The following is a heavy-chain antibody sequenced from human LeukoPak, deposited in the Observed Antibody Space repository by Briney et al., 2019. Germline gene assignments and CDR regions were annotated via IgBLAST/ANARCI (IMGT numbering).Heavy chain of an antibody. CDR2: IGSSGSPI. CDR1: GFTFSSYE. V-gene: IGHV3-48*03. CDR3: AREGWHDDFDY. D-gene: IGHD1-1*01. Sequence: GGSLRLSCAASGFTFSSYEMNWVRQAPGKGLEWVSYIGSSGSPIYYADSVKGRFTISRDNAKNSLYLQMISLRAEDTAVYYCAREGWHDDFDYWGQGTLVNVSS. J-gene: IGHJ4*02.